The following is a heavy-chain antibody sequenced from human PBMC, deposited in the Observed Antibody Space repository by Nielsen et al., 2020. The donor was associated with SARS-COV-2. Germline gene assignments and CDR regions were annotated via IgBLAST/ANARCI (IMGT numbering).Heavy chain of an antibody. CDR1: GYTFTDYY. J-gene: IGHJ4*02. CDR2: INPKSGGT. CDR3: ARGLPGYTSGWDS. V-gene: IGHV1-2*02. D-gene: IGHD6-19*01. Sequence: ASVKVSCKASGYTFTDYYMHWVRQAPGQGLEWMGWINPKSGGTKYAQKFQGRVTMTRDTSMSTAYMELSRLRSDDTAVYYCARGLPGYTSGWDSWGQGTLVTVSS.